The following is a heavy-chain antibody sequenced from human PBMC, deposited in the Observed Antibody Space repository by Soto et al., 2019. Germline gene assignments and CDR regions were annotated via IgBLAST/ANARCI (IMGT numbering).Heavy chain of an antibody. CDR2: INAGNGNT. Sequence: QVQLVQSGAEVKKPGASVKVSCKASGYTFTSYAMHWVRQAPGQRLEWMGWINAGNGNTKYSQKFQGRVTITSDTSASTAYMELSSLRSEDTAVYYCARDPLGGGWFDPWGQGSLVTVSS. CDR1: GYTFTSYA. D-gene: IGHD1-26*01. J-gene: IGHJ5*02. CDR3: ARDPLGGGWFDP. V-gene: IGHV1-3*01.